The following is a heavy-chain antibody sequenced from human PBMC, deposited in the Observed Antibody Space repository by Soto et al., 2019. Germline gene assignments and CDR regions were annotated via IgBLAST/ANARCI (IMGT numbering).Heavy chain of an antibody. CDR3: ARDFWSGYNNWFDP. J-gene: IGHJ5*02. Sequence: TLSLTCTVSGGSISSYYWSWIRQPPGKGLEWIGYIYYSGSTNYNPSLKSRVTISVDTSKNQFSLKLSSVTAADTAVYYCARDFWSGYNNWFDPWGQGTLVTVSS. V-gene: IGHV4-59*01. CDR1: GGSISSYY. CDR2: IYYSGST. D-gene: IGHD3-3*01.